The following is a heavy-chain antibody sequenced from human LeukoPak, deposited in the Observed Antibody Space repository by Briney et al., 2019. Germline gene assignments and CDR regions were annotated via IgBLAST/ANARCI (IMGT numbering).Heavy chain of an antibody. CDR1: GGFISSYY. J-gene: IGHJ2*01. Sequence: SETLSLSCTVSGGFISSYYWSWIRQPPGKGLEWIGYISVSGSTNYTPPPTSGVSISGDTSTNKFSLRLNSVTAADSPVSSSARGNGWSLGYFYIWGRGSPVSVSS. CDR2: ISVSGST. V-gene: IGHV4-59*01. D-gene: IGHD6-19*01. CDR3: ARGNGWSLGYFYI.